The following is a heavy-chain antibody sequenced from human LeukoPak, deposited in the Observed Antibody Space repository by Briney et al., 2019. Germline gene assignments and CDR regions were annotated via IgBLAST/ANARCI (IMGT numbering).Heavy chain of an antibody. CDR1: GGSFSGYY. Sequence: PSETLSLTCAVYGGSFSGYYWSWIRQPPGKGLEWIGEINHSGSTNYNPSLESRVTISVDTSKNQFSLKLSSVTAADTAVYYCASFKQWRTYYFDYWGQGTLVTVSS. V-gene: IGHV4-34*01. CDR2: INHSGST. CDR3: ASFKQWRTYYFDY. D-gene: IGHD6-19*01. J-gene: IGHJ4*02.